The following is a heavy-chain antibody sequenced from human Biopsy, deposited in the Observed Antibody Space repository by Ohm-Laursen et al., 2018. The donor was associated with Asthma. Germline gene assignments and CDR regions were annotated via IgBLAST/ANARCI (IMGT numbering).Heavy chain of an antibody. CDR1: GFTFDNYT. V-gene: IGHV3-30*04. J-gene: IGHJ6*02. CDR3: ARGGLHYYEYYGMDV. D-gene: IGHD2-21*02. CDR2: ISYVGRNT. Sequence: SLRLSCTASGFTFDNYTMHWVRQAPGKALEWVTIISYVGRNTYYADSGEGRFTTPRNNSKNTLFLQMSSLRPEDTAVYYCARGGLHYYEYYGMDVWGQGTTVTVS.